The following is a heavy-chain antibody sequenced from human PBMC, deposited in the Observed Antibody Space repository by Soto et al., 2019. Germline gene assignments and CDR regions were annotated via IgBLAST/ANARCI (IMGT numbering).Heavy chain of an antibody. V-gene: IGHV4-59*01. CDR2: IYYSGST. CDR3: AREERGEGGAWFDP. Sequence: PSETLSLTCTVSGGSISGYYWSWIRQPPGKGLEWIGYIYYSGSTNYNPSLKSRVTISVDTSKNQFSLKLSSVAAADTAVYYCAREERGEGGAWFDPWGQGTLVTVSS. CDR1: GGSISGYY. J-gene: IGHJ5*02.